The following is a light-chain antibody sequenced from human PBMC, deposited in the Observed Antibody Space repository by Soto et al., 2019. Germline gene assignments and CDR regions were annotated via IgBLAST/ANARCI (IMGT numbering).Light chain of an antibody. J-gene: IGKJ4*01. CDR2: KAS. CDR1: QTISSW. CDR3: QQLNSYLT. Sequence: MTQSPATLSGSVGDRVTITCRASQTISSWLAWYQQKPGKAPKLLIYKASTLKSGVPSRFSGSGSGTEFTLTISSLQPDDFATYYCQQLNSYLTFGGGTKVDIK. V-gene: IGKV1-5*03.